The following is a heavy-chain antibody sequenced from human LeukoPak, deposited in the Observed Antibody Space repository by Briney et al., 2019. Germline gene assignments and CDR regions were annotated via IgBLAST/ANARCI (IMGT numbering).Heavy chain of an antibody. D-gene: IGHD3-10*01. Sequence: GRSLRLSCAASGFTFSSYGMHWVRQAPGKGLEWVANIKEDGSEKHYVDSVKGRFTISRDNAKNSLYLQMNSLRAEDTAVYYCAREPGIGYAFDIWGQGTMVTVSS. CDR2: IKEDGSEK. J-gene: IGHJ3*02. CDR3: AREPGIGYAFDI. V-gene: IGHV3-7*01. CDR1: GFTFSSYG.